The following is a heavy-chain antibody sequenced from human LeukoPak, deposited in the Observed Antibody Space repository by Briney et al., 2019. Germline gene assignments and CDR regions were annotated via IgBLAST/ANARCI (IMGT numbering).Heavy chain of an antibody. CDR1: GYTFTDSY. CDR2: INPNTGVT. J-gene: IGHJ6*03. CDR3: ARGLVEDQIHIHMDV. V-gene: IGHV1-2*06. D-gene: IGHD2-2*01. Sequence: GASVKVSCKASGYTFTDSYIHWMRQIPGQRPVWMGRINPNTGVTNFAADFQDRVTMTRDTSITTAYMELSSLRSDDTAIYYCARGLVEDQIHIHMDVWGKGTTVIVSS.